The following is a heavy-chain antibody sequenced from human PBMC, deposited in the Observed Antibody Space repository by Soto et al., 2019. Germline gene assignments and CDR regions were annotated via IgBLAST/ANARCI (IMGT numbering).Heavy chain of an antibody. CDR2: ISYDGSNT. V-gene: IGHV3-30*18. J-gene: IGHJ4*02. Sequence: QVQLVESGGGVVQPGRSLRLSCVASGFTFISYGMHWVRQAPGKGLEWVAIISYDGSNTYYADSVKGRFTISRDNSKNSLYLQMTSLRAEDTSVYYCAKEGGMSGSYYISSSYYFDYWGQGTLVTVSS. CDR1: GFTFISYG. D-gene: IGHD1-26*01. CDR3: AKEGGMSGSYYISSSYYFDY.